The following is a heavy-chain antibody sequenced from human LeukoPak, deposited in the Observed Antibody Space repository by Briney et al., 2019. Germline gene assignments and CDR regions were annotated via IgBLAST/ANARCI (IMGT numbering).Heavy chain of an antibody. Sequence: GGSLRLSCAASGFIFSSYAMSWVRQAPGKGLEWVSGISGSGVSTYYADSVKGRFTIYRDNSKNTLYLQMNSLRAEDTAVYYCARVDYYYYMDVWGKGTTVTVSS. V-gene: IGHV3-23*01. CDR1: GFIFSSYA. J-gene: IGHJ6*03. CDR2: ISGSGVST. CDR3: ARVDYYYYMDV.